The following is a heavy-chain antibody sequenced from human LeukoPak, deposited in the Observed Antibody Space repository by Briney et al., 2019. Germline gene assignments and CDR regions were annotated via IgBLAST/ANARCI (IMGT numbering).Heavy chain of an antibody. Sequence: SETLSLTCTVSGGSISSGGYYWSWIRQHPGKGLEWIGYIYYSGSTYYNPSLKSRATISVDTSKNQFSLKLSSVTAADTAVYYCARDRRAYYYDSSGYSDAFDIWGQGTMVTVSS. CDR1: GGSISSGGYY. J-gene: IGHJ3*02. CDR3: ARDRRAYYYDSSGYSDAFDI. V-gene: IGHV4-31*03. CDR2: IYYSGST. D-gene: IGHD3-22*01.